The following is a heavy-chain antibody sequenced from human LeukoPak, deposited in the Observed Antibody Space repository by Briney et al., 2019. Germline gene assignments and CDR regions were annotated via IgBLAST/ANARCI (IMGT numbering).Heavy chain of an antibody. D-gene: IGHD6-19*01. CDR3: ARDRPLAVAVAVNWFDP. Sequence: ASVKASCKASGYTFTSYYMHWVRQAPGQGLEWMGIINPSGGSTSYAQKFQGRVTMTRDMSTSTVYMELSSLRSDDTAVYYCARDRPLAVAVAVNWFDPWGQGTLVTVSS. CDR2: INPSGGST. CDR1: GYTFTSYY. V-gene: IGHV1-46*01. J-gene: IGHJ5*02.